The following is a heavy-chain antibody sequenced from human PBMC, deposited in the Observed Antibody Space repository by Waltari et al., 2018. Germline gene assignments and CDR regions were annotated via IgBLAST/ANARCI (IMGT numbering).Heavy chain of an antibody. CDR2: IYYSWGT. CDR3: ARPRGSYDYVWGSYRPQYFDY. Sequence: QLQLQESGPGLVKPSETLSLTCTVSGGSISSSSYYWGWIRQPPGKGLEGIGSIYYSWGTYSNPSRRVRATISVDTSKNQFSLKLSSVTAADTAVYYCARPRGSYDYVWGSYRPQYFDYWGQGTLVTVSS. D-gene: IGHD3-16*02. V-gene: IGHV4-39*01. CDR1: GGSISSSSYY. J-gene: IGHJ4*02.